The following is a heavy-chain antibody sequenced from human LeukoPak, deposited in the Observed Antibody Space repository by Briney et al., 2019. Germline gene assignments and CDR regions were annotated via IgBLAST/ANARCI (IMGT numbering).Heavy chain of an antibody. J-gene: IGHJ6*03. Sequence: GGSLRLSCAASGFTFSSYAMHWVRQAPGKGLEWVAVISYDGSNKYYADSVKGRFTISRDNSKNRLYLQMNSLRAEDTAVYYCARWKNYYYYMDVWGKGTTVTVSS. CDR2: ISYDGSNK. CDR3: ARWKNYYYYMDV. V-gene: IGHV3-30*04. D-gene: IGHD1-1*01. CDR1: GFTFSSYA.